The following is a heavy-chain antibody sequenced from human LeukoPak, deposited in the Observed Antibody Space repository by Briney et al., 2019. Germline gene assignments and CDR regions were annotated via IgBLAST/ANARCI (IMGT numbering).Heavy chain of an antibody. V-gene: IGHV4-38-2*02. Sequence: SETLSLTCAVSGYSISSGYFWAWIRPPPGKGLEWIGSISHSGSSQSKPSLKSRVIISVDTSNNQFSLKLTSVTAADTGTYYCARDGYYYDGSFEYWGQGIRVAVSS. CDR3: ARDGYYYDGSFEY. CDR2: ISHSGSS. J-gene: IGHJ4*02. CDR1: GYSISSGYF. D-gene: IGHD3-3*01.